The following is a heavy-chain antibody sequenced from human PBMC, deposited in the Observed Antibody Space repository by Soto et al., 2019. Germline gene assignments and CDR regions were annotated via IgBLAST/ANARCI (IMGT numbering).Heavy chain of an antibody. V-gene: IGHV1-58*01. CDR3: ATSYNWNYYYYGMDV. J-gene: IGHJ6*02. CDR1: GFTFTSSA. CDR2: IVVGSGNT. D-gene: IGHD1-1*01. Sequence: SVKVSCKASGFTFTSSAVQWVRQARGQRLEWIGWIVVGSGNTNYAQKFQERVTITRDMSTSTAYMELSSLRSEDTAVYFCATSYNWNYYYYGMDVWGQGTTVTVSS.